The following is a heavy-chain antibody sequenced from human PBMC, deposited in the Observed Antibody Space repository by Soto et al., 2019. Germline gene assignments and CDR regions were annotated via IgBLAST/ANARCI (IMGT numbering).Heavy chain of an antibody. V-gene: IGHV4-59*01. D-gene: IGHD4-17*01. CDR2: IYYSGST. J-gene: IGHJ6*03. CDR1: GGSISSYY. CDR3: ATRLSTVTTYSEPYYYYYMDV. Sequence: PSETLSLTCTVSGGSISSYYWSWIRQPPGKGLEWIGYIYYSGSTNYNPSLKSRVTISVDTSKNQFSLKLSSVTAADTAVYYRATRLSTVTTYSEPYYYYYMDVWGKGTTVTVSS.